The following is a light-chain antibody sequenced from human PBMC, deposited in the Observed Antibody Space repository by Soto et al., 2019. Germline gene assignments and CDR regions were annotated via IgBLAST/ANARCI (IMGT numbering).Light chain of an antibody. V-gene: IGLV2-11*01. J-gene: IGLJ3*02. CDR2: DVS. CDR1: SSDVGGYNF. Sequence: QSVLTQPRSVSGSPGQSGAISCTGTSSDVGGYNFVSWYQQHPGKAPKLIIYDVSKRPSGVPDRFSGSKSGNTASLTLSGLQAEDEADYYCCSYAGSYTLGVFGGGTKLTVL. CDR3: CSYAGSYTLGV.